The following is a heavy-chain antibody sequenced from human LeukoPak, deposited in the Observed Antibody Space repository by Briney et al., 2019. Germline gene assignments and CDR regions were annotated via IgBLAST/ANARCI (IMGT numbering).Heavy chain of an antibody. V-gene: IGHV1-18*01. CDR3: ARLEAIVGATKLDY. CDR1: GYTFTSYG. Sequence: ASVKVSCKASGYTFTSYGISWVRQAPGQGLEWMGWISVYNGNTNYAQKLQGRVTMTTDTSTSTAYMELRSLRSDDTAVYYCARLEAIVGATKLDYWGQGTLVTVSS. J-gene: IGHJ4*02. CDR2: ISVYNGNT. D-gene: IGHD1-26*01.